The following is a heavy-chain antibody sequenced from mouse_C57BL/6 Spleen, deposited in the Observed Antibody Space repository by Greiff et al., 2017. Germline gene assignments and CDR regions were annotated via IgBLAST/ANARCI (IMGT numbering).Heavy chain of an antibody. CDR3: ARSGPFYARDY. CDR1: GYAFSSYW. J-gene: IGHJ4*01. CDR2: IYPGDGDT. Sequence: VQLQQSGAELVKPGASVKISCKASGYAFSSYWMNWVKQRPGKGLEWIGQIYPGDGDTNYNGKFKGKATLTADKSSSTAYMQLSSLTSEDSAVYFCARSGPFYARDYWGQGTSVTVSS. V-gene: IGHV1-80*01. D-gene: IGHD3-1*01.